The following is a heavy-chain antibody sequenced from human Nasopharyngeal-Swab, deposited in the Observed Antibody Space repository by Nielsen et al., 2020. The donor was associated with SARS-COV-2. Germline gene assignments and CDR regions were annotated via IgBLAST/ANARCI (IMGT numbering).Heavy chain of an antibody. CDR1: GGSISSYY. CDR2: IYHSGST. J-gene: IGHJ5*02. V-gene: IGHV4-59*08. D-gene: IGHD4-17*01. CDR3: ARHCGDYGDYARFDP. Sequence: SETLSLTCTVSGGSISSYYWSWIRQPPGKGLEWIGSIYHSGSTYYNPSLKSRVTISVDTSKNQFSLKLSSVTAADTAVYYCARHCGDYGDYARFDPWGQGTLVTVSS.